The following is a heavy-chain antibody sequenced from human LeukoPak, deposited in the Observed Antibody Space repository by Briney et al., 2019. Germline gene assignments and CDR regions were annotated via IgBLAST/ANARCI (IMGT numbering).Heavy chain of an antibody. CDR2: MSYSGTS. CDR3: AAGSRPYYFYYMAV. V-gene: IGHV4-59*08. J-gene: IGHJ6*03. Sequence: PSETLSLTRTVSGGSIKTYYWSWSRQSPGKERQWIGSMSYSGTSNYIPSLKSRVSMTIDISKNHFSLKLTSVTAADTALYFCAAGSRPYYFYYMAVWGTGTTVTVSS. CDR1: GGSIKTYY.